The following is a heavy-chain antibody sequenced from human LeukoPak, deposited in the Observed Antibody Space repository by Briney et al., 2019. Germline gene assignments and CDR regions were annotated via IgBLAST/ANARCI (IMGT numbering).Heavy chain of an antibody. D-gene: IGHD3-22*01. Sequence: PSQTRSLTCTVSGDSINSGRYYWSWIRQPPGKGLEWIGYIYQSGSTFYNPSLKSRVTISVERSKNQFSLKLSSATAADTAVYYCTTEYNFNYYDSSGYYYWGQGTLVTVSS. CDR3: TTEYNFNYYDSSGYYY. J-gene: IGHJ4*02. CDR1: GDSINSGRYY. V-gene: IGHV4-30-2*01. CDR2: IYQSGST.